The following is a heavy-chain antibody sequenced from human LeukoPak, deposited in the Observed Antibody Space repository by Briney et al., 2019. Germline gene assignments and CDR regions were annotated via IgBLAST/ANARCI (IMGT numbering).Heavy chain of an antibody. V-gene: IGHV1-8*01. D-gene: IGHD3-3*01. CDR3: ARGQAGAGRGRITIFGVVTYGYYFDY. J-gene: IGHJ4*02. Sequence: ASVKVSFKASGYTFTSYDINWVRQATGQGLEWMGWMNPNSGNTGYAQKFQGRVTMTRNTSISTAYMELSSLRSEDTAVYYCARGQAGAGRGRITIFGVVTYGYYFDYWGQGTLVTVSS. CDR1: GYTFTSYD. CDR2: MNPNSGNT.